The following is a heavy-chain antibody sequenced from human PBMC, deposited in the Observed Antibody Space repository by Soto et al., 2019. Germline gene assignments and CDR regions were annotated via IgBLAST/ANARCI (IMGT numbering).Heavy chain of an antibody. CDR2: LSDGGGST. D-gene: IGHD2-2*01. V-gene: IGHV3-23*01. Sequence: EVQLLESGGGLVQPGGSLRLSCAASGFTFSNYAMSWVRQAPGKGLEWVSGLSDGGGSTFYADSVKGRFTISRDNAKNTRDRQMSSLRAEDTALYYCAKEGNTSPYNWFEPRGQGTLVTVSS. CDR1: GFTFSNYA. CDR3: AKEGNTSPYNWFEP. J-gene: IGHJ5*02.